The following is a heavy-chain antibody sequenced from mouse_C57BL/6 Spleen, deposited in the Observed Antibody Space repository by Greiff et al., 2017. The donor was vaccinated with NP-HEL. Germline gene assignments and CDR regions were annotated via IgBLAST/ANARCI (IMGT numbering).Heavy chain of an antibody. V-gene: IGHV1-69*01. Sequence: VQLQQPGAELVMPGASVKLSCKASGYTFTSYWMHWVKQRPGQGLEWIGEIDPSDSYTNYNQKFKGKSTLTVDKSSSTAYMQLSSLTSEDSAVYYCARSPPGYFDVWGTGTTVTVSS. J-gene: IGHJ1*03. CDR3: ARSPPGYFDV. CDR2: IDPSDSYT. CDR1: GYTFTSYW.